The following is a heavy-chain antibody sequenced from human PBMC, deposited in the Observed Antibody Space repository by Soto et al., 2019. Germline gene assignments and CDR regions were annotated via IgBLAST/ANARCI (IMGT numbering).Heavy chain of an antibody. D-gene: IGHD5-12*01. CDR3: AREVARDGYNYPGY. CDR2: ISAYNGNT. CDR1: GYTFTSYG. J-gene: IGHJ4*02. Sequence: QVQLVQSGAEVKKPGASVKVSCKASGYTFTSYGISWVRQAPGQGLEWMGWISAYNGNTNYAQKLQGRVTMNTDTSTSKAYMELRSLRSADTAVYYCAREVARDGYNYPGYWGQGTLVTVSS. V-gene: IGHV1-18*04.